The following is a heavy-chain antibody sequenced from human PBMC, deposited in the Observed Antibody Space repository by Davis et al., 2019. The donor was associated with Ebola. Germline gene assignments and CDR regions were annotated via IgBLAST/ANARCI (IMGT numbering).Heavy chain of an antibody. CDR2: IYYSGST. CDR3: ARGWAFDI. J-gene: IGHJ3*02. Sequence: PSETLSLTCTVSGGSISSSSYYWGWLRQPPGKGLEWIGSIYYSGSTYYNPSLKSRVTISVDTSKNQFSLKLSSVTAADTAVYYCARGWAFDIWGQGTMVTVSS. D-gene: IGHD5-24*01. CDR1: GGSISSSSYY. V-gene: IGHV4-39*07.